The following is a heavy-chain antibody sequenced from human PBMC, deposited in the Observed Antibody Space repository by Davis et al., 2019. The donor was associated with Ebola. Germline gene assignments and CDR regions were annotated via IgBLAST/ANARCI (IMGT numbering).Heavy chain of an antibody. V-gene: IGHV1-3*01. CDR1: GYTFTSYA. D-gene: IGHD3-10*01. J-gene: IGHJ3*02. Sequence: AASVKVSCKASGYTFTSYAMHWVRQAPGQRLEWMGWINAGNGNTKYSQKFQGRVTITRDTSASTAYMELSSLRSEDTAVYYCAISAPHYGSGSYAFDIWGQGTMVTVSS. CDR2: INAGNGNT. CDR3: AISAPHYGSGSYAFDI.